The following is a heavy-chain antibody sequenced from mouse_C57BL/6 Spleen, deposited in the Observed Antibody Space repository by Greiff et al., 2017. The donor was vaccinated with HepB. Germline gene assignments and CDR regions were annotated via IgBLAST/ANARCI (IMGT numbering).Heavy chain of an antibody. CDR3: ARSPLGWDY. CDR1: GYTFTSYW. D-gene: IGHD4-1*01. CDR2: IYPSDSET. V-gene: IGHV1-61*01. Sequence: QVQLQQPGTELVKPGASVKLSCKASGYTFTSYWMHWVKQRPGQGLEWIGNIYPSDSETHYNQKFKDKATLTVDKSSSTAYMQLSSLTSEDSAVYYCARSPLGWDYWGQGTTLTVSS. J-gene: IGHJ2*01.